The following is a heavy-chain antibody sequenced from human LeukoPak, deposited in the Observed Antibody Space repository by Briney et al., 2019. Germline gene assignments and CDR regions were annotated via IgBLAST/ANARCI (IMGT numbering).Heavy chain of an antibody. CDR2: ISGSGAYT. CDR1: GFTFSSYG. CDR3: AKRSATSSGYFDF. Sequence: PGGSLRLSCAGSGFTFSSYGMSWVRQAPGKGLQWVSTISGSGAYTNYADSVKGRFTISRDNSKNTIFLQMNSLRAEDTAIYYCAKRSATSSGYFDFWGRGTLVTVSS. D-gene: IGHD3-22*01. V-gene: IGHV3-23*01. J-gene: IGHJ4*02.